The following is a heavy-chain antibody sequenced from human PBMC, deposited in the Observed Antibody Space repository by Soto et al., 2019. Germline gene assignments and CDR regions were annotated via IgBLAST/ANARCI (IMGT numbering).Heavy chain of an antibody. Sequence: PGGYLRLSCAASGFTFSSYSMNWVRQAPGKGLEWVSSISSSSSYIYYADSVKGRFTISRDNAKNSLYLQMNSLRAEDTAVYYYARDRITIFGVVIMGRYYYNGIDVWGQWPMVTV. V-gene: IGHV3-21*01. D-gene: IGHD3-3*01. J-gene: IGHJ6*01. CDR2: ISSSSSYI. CDR3: ARDRITIFGVVIMGRYYYNGIDV. CDR1: GFTFSSYS.